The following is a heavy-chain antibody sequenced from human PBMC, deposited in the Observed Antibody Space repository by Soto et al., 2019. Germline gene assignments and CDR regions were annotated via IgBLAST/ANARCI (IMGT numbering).Heavy chain of an antibody. D-gene: IGHD5-18*01. CDR3: ASIQLWQYYFDY. V-gene: IGHV4-4*02. Sequence: PSETLSRSCCVSGGSIVSSSGCRCIRQPPGKGLEWIGEIYHSGSTNYNPSLKSRVTISLDQSKNQFSLKLSSVTAADTAVYSCASIQLWQYYFDYWGQGTLVTVSS. CDR2: IYHSGST. J-gene: IGHJ4*02. CDR1: GGSIVSSSG.